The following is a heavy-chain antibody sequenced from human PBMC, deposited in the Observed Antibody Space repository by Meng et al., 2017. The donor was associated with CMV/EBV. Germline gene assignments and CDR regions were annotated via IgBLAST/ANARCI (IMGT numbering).Heavy chain of an antibody. CDR1: GFTFSNAW. D-gene: IGHD3-22*01. Sequence: GESLKIPCGASGFTFSNAWMNWVRPAPGKGLEWLGLIKSKTDGGTTDYAAPVKGRFSISRDDSKNTLYLQMISLKTEDTAVYYCATAPGYYASSPFDYWGQGTMVTVSS. CDR3: ATAPGYYASSPFDY. CDR2: IKSKTDGGTT. V-gene: IGHV3-15*01. J-gene: IGHJ4*02.